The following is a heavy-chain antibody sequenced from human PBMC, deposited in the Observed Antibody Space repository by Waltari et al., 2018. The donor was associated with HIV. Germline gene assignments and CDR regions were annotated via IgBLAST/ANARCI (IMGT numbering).Heavy chain of an antibody. Sequence: EVQLVESGGGLVQPGRSLRLSCAASGLTFDDYAMHWVRKAPGKGLEWVSGISWNSGSIGYADSVKGRFTISRDNAKNSLYLQMNSLRAEDTALYYCAKDTVRELGGPDYWGQGTLVTVSS. V-gene: IGHV3-9*01. D-gene: IGHD1-26*01. J-gene: IGHJ4*02. CDR1: GLTFDDYA. CDR3: AKDTVRELGGPDY. CDR2: ISWNSGSI.